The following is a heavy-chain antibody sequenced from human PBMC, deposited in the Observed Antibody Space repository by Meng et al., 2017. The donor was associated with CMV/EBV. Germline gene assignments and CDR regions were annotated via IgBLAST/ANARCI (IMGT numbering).Heavy chain of an antibody. D-gene: IGHD3-22*01. V-gene: IGHV4-59*01. CDR2: IYYSGST. Sequence: LRLSCTVSGGSISSYYWSWIRQPPGKGLEWIGYIYYSGSTNYNPSLKSRVTISVDTSKNQFSLKLSSVTAADTAVYYCARGNGYYYDSSGYPLYYYYYGMDVWGQGTTVTVSS. CDR1: GGSISSYY. J-gene: IGHJ6*02. CDR3: ARGNGYYYDSSGYPLYYYYYGMDV.